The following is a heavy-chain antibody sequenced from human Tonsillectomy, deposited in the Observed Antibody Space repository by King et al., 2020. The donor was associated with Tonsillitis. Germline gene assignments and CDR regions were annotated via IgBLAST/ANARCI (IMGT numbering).Heavy chain of an antibody. J-gene: IGHJ4*02. CDR1: GYTFTSYY. V-gene: IGHV1-46*01. Sequence: GQLVQSAAEVKKPGASVKVSCKASGYTFTSYYLHWVRQAPGQGLEWMGIINPSGGSTSYAQKFQGRVTMTRDTSTSTGYMELSSLRSEVTAVYYFASSKRIMITFGGVAPDGYWGQGTLVTVSS. CDR3: ASSKRIMITFGGVAPDGY. D-gene: IGHD3-16*01. CDR2: INPSGGST.